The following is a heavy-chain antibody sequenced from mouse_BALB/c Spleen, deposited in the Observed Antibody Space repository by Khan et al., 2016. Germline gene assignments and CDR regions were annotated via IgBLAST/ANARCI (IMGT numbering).Heavy chain of an antibody. CDR1: GYSFTSYW. V-gene: IGHV1S82*01. J-gene: IGHJ2*01. D-gene: IGHD2-1*01. CDR3: ASSHYGNPYFDY. Sequence: QVQLKESGAELVRPGTSVKLSCKASGYSFTSYWMNWVKQRPGQGLEWIGMIHPSDSETRLNQKFKDKATLTVDKSSSSAYMQLSSPTSEDSAVXYCASSHYGNPYFDYWGQGTTLTVSS. CDR2: IHPSDSET.